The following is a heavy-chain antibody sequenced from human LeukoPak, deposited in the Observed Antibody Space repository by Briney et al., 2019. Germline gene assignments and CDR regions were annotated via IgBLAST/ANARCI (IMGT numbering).Heavy chain of an antibody. CDR3: ARHYDYVWGSYRYNRDFGFDY. CDR1: GGSISSSSYY. Sequence: SETLSLTCTVSGGSISSSSYYWGWIRQPPGKGLEWIGSIYYSGSTYYNPSLKSRVTISVDTSKNQFSLKLSSVTAADTAVYYCARHYDYVWGSYRYNRDFGFDYWGQGTLVTVSS. CDR2: IYYSGST. J-gene: IGHJ4*02. V-gene: IGHV4-39*01. D-gene: IGHD3-16*02.